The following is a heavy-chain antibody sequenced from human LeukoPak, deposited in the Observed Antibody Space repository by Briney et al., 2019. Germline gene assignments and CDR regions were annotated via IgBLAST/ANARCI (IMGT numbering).Heavy chain of an antibody. Sequence: ASVKVSCKASGYTFTGYYMHWVRQAPGQGLEWMGWNNPNSGGTNYAQKFQGRVTMTRDTSISTAYMELSRLRSDDTAVYYCARAGIAAAGSGYYFDYWGQGTLVTVSS. CDR3: ARAGIAAAGSGYYFDY. D-gene: IGHD6-13*01. CDR2: NNPNSGGT. CDR1: GYTFTGYY. V-gene: IGHV1-2*02. J-gene: IGHJ4*02.